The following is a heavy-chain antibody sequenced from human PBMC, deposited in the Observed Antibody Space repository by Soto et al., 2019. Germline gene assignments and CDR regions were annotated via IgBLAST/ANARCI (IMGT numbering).Heavy chain of an antibody. CDR2: IYYSGST. CDR3: ARRYGSIFDY. J-gene: IGHJ4*02. D-gene: IGHD6-13*01. Sequence: SETMSVTWTFSGFSVSSFYWILIRQPPGKGLEWVGYIYYSGSTNYNPSLKSRVTISVDTSKNQFSLKLNSVTAADTAVYYCARRYGSIFDYWVQGSLVTVSS. V-gene: IGHV4-59*08. CDR1: GFSVSSFY.